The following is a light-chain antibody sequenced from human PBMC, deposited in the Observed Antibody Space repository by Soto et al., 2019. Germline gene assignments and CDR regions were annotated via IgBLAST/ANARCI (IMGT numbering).Light chain of an antibody. CDR1: SSDIGGYIY. Sequence: QSALTQPRSVSGSPGQSVTISCTGTSSDIGGYIYVSWYQQHPGKAPKLMICDVSQRPSGVPDRFSGSKSGNTASLTISGLQAEDEADYYCSSYAGSYTLLFGGGTKLTVL. CDR2: DVS. J-gene: IGLJ2*01. V-gene: IGLV2-11*01. CDR3: SSYAGSYTLL.